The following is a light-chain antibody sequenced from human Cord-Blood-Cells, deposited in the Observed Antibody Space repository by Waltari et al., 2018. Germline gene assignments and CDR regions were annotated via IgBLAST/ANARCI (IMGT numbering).Light chain of an antibody. CDR1: SSNIGAGYD. CDR2: GNG. J-gene: IGLJ3*02. Sequence: QSVLTQPPSVSGAPGQRVTISCTGSSSNIGAGYDVHWYQQLPGTAPKLLIYGNGNRPSGVPDRFAGSKSGTSASLAITGLQAEDEADYYCQSYDSSLSGSVFGGGIKLTVL. V-gene: IGLV1-40*01. CDR3: QSYDSSLSGSV.